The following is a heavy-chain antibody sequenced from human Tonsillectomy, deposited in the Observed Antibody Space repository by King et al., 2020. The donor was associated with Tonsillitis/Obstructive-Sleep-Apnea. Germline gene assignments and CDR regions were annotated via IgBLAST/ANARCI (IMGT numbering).Heavy chain of an antibody. CDR1: GYRFTSHW. CDR2: IYPSDSDT. V-gene: IGHV5-51*01. CDR3: ARTAPGTGNTPLQY. Sequence: VQLVESGVEVKKPGESLRISCQGSGYRFTSHWIAWVRQMPGKVLELMGIIYPSDSDTRYSPSFQGQVTISADKSISTAYLQWSSLKASDTAMYYCARTAPGTGNTPLQYWGQGTLVTVSS. J-gene: IGHJ4*02. D-gene: IGHD1-7*01.